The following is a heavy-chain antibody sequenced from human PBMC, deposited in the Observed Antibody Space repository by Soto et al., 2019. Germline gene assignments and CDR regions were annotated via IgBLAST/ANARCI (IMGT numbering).Heavy chain of an antibody. CDR2: INSDGTTT. CDR1: GFSFSGYW. V-gene: IGHV3-74*01. CDR3: VREGAVYCTTTSCLRPFDY. D-gene: IGHD2-2*01. J-gene: IGHJ4*02. Sequence: EVQLVESGGGLVQPGGSLRLSCAASGFSFSGYWMHWVRQTPGKGLVWVSRINSDGTTTSYADSVKGRFTISRDTAKNTRHLQMNSLRVEDSAVYYCVREGAVYCTTTSCLRPFDYWGQGTLVTVSS.